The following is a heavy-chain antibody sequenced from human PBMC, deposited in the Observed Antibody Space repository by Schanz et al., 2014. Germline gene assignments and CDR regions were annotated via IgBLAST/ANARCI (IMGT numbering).Heavy chain of an antibody. CDR2: IYYTGTT. CDR1: GGSISSFK. J-gene: IGHJ6*02. D-gene: IGHD3-3*01. Sequence: QVQLQESGPGLVKPSETLSLTCTVSGGSISSFKWSWIRQPPGKGLEWIGYIYYTGTTNYNPSLKGRVTIPLDTSKNQFPLSLSSVTAADTAVYYCARGVQSGFAYYYGMDVWGQGTTVTVSS. V-gene: IGHV4-59*12. CDR3: ARGVQSGFAYYYGMDV.